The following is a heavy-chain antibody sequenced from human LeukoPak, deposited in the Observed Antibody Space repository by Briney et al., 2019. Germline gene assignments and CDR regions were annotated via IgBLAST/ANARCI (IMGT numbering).Heavy chain of an antibody. Sequence: SETLSLTCAVYGGSFSGYYWSWIRQPPGKGLEWIGEINHSGSTNYNPSLKSRVTISVDASKNQFSLKLSSVTAADTAVYYCARRYSSSSRGDYYYYGMDVWGQGTTVTVSS. V-gene: IGHV4-34*01. CDR3: ARRYSSSSRGDYYYYGMDV. J-gene: IGHJ6*02. CDR2: INHSGST. D-gene: IGHD6-6*01. CDR1: GGSFSGYY.